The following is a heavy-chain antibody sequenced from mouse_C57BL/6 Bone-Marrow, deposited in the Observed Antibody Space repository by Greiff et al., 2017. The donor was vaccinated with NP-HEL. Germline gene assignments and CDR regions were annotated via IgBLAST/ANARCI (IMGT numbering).Heavy chain of an antibody. CDR1: GYEFSNYW. Sequence: QVQLQQSGAELVKPGASVKISCKASGYEFSNYWMNWVKQRPGKGLEWIGQIYPGDGDTNYNGKFKDKATLTAAKSSSTAYRQLSRLTAEDSAVYFCARGAYWGQGTLVTVSA. CDR2: IYPGDGDT. CDR3: ARGAY. V-gene: IGHV1-80*01. J-gene: IGHJ3*01.